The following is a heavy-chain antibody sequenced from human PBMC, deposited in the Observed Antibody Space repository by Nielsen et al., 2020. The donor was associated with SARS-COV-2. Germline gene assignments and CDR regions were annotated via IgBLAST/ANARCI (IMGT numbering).Heavy chain of an antibody. D-gene: IGHD4-17*01. CDR2: IRGSGRGT. V-gene: IGHV3-23*01. J-gene: IGHJ4*02. Sequence: GGSLRLSCTASGFTFDTFGISWVRQAPGTGLEWVARIRGSGRGTSYADSVKGRFTISRDNSNNMVYLQVDGLRADDTAGYYCAKGGLSIYGDSYFFDDWGQGSLVTVSS. CDR3: AKGGLSIYGDSYFFDD. CDR1: GFTFDTFG.